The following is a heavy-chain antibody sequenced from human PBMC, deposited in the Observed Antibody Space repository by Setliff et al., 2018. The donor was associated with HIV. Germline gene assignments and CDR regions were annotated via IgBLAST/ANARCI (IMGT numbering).Heavy chain of an antibody. CDR2: IYYSGRT. CDR3: ARGFGSSWGGNYYYYYMDV. V-gene: IGHV4-59*11. J-gene: IGHJ6*03. D-gene: IGHD6-13*01. Sequence: SETLSLTCTVSGGSISSHCWSWIRQPPGKGLEWIGYIYYSGRTNYNPSLKSRVTISVDTSKNQFSLKLSSVTAADTAVYYCARGFGSSWGGNYYYYYMDVWGKGTTVTVSS. CDR1: GGSISSHC.